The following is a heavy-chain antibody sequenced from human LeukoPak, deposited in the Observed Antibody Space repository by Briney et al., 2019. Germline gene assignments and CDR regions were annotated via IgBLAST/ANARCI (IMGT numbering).Heavy chain of an antibody. D-gene: IGHD3-10*01. CDR3: AKDFGGPKVGAFDY. Sequence: GGSLRLSCAASGFTFSSYAMSWVRQAPGKGLEWASAISGSGGSTYYADSVKGRFTISRDNSKNTLYLQMNSLRAEDTAVYYCAKDFGGPKVGAFDYWGQGTLVTVSS. V-gene: IGHV3-23*01. CDR2: ISGSGGST. CDR1: GFTFSSYA. J-gene: IGHJ4*02.